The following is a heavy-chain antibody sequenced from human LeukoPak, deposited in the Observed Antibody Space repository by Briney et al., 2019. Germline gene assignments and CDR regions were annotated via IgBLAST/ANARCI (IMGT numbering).Heavy chain of an antibody. CDR1: GYTFTSYY. CDR3: AIHYYGSGSYPSAFDI. Sequence: ASVKVSCKASGYTFTSYYMHWVRQAPAQGLEWMGIINPSGGSTSYAQKFQGRVTMTRDTSTSTVYMELSSLRSEDTAVYYCAIHYYGSGSYPSAFDIWGQGTMVTVSS. CDR2: INPSGGST. J-gene: IGHJ3*02. V-gene: IGHV1-46*01. D-gene: IGHD3-10*01.